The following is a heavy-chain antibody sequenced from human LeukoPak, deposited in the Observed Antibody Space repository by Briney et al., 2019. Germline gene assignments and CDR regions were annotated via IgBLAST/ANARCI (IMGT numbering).Heavy chain of an antibody. Sequence: GGSLRLSCAASGFTFSSYLMSWVRQAPGKGLEWVANIKQDGSEKYYVDSVKGRFTISRDNAKNSLYLQMNSLRAEDTAVYYCARDSPFIAAAGTGFDYWGQGTLVTVSS. CDR2: IKQDGSEK. V-gene: IGHV3-7*03. D-gene: IGHD6-13*01. J-gene: IGHJ4*02. CDR1: GFTFSSYL. CDR3: ARDSPFIAAAGTGFDY.